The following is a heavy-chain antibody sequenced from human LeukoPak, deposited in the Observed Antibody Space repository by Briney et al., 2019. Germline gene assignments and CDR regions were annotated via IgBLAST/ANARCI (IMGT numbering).Heavy chain of an antibody. CDR1: GGSLSGYY. D-gene: IGHD6-19*01. CDR3: ARGTRFWMSSGWYAKKYYYGMDV. Sequence: SETLSLTCAVYGGSLSGYYWSWIRQPPGKGLEWIGEINHSGSTNYNPSLKSRVTISVDTSMNQFSLKLSSVTAADTAVYYCARGTRFWMSSGWYAKKYYYGMDVWGQGTTVTVSS. J-gene: IGHJ6*02. V-gene: IGHV4-34*01. CDR2: INHSGST.